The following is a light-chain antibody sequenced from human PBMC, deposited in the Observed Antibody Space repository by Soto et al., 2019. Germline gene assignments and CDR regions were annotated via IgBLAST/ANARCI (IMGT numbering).Light chain of an antibody. V-gene: IGKV1-39*01. CDR1: QSISSY. J-gene: IGKJ5*01. CDR3: QQSYSTHPT. Sequence: DIQMTPSPSSLSASVGDRVTITCRASQSISSYLNWYQQKPGKAPKLLIYAASSLQSGVPSRFSGSGSGTDFTLTISSLQPEDFATYYCQQSYSTHPTFGQGTRLEI. CDR2: AAS.